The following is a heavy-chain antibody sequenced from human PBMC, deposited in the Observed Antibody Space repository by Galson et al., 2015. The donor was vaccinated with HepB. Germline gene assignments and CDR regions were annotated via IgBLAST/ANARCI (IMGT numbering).Heavy chain of an antibody. CDR2: IKSKTDGGTT. Sequence: SLRLSCAASGFTFSNAWMSWVRQAPGKGLEWVGRIKSKTDGGTTDYAAPVKGRFTISRDDSKNTLYLQMNSLKTEDTAVYYCTTDVAGSGGYDGGSDYWGQGTLVTVSS. CDR1: GFTFSNAW. CDR3: TTDVAGSGGYDGGSDY. J-gene: IGHJ4*02. V-gene: IGHV3-15*01. D-gene: IGHD5-12*01.